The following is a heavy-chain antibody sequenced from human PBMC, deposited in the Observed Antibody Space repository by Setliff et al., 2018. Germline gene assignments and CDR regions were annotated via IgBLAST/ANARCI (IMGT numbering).Heavy chain of an antibody. CDR1: GFSLSTSGVG. D-gene: IGHD3-22*01. CDR2: IYWDDDK. CDR3: AHRRGDYYDSSGYYYDY. Sequence: SGPTLVNPTQTLTLTCTFSGFSLSTSGVGVGWIRQPPGKALEWLALIYWDDDKRYSPSLKSRLTITKDTSKNQVVLTMTNMDLVDTATYYCAHRRGDYYDSSGYYYDYWGQGTLVTVSS. V-gene: IGHV2-5*02. J-gene: IGHJ4*02.